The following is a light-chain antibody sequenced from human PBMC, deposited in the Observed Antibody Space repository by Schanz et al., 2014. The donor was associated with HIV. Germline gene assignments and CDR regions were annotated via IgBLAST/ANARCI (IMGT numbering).Light chain of an antibody. CDR1: SSNFRSNA. Sequence: QSVLTQPPSASGTPGQRVTISCSGSSSNFRSNAVNWYQQLPGTAPRLVIYNTFHRPSGVPDRFSGSQSGTSASLAISGLQSGDEADYYCAAWDDTLNGYVFGSGTKLTVL. CDR2: NTF. V-gene: IGLV1-44*01. J-gene: IGLJ6*01. CDR3: AAWDDTLNGYV.